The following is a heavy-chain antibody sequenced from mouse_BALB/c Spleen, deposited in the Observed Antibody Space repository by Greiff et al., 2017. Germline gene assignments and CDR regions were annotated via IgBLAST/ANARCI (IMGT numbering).Heavy chain of an antibody. J-gene: IGHJ3*01. CDR1: GFTFSSYT. CDR2: ISNGGGST. CDR3: ARNYDYDDGLAY. Sequence: EVKLMESGGGLVQPGGSLKLSCAASGFTFSSYTMSWVRQTPEKRLEWVAYISNGGGSTYYPDTVKGRFTISRDNAKNTLYLQMSRLKSEDTAMYYCARNYDYDDGLAYWGQGTLVTVSA. D-gene: IGHD2-4*01. V-gene: IGHV5-12-2*01.